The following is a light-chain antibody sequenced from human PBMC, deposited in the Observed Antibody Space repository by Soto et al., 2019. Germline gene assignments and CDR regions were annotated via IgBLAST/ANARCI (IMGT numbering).Light chain of an antibody. CDR3: QQYNDYCT. CDR1: QSISGS. J-gene: IGKJ1*01. Sequence: DIQMTQSPSTLSASVGDRVTIACRASQSISGSLAWYQEKPGKAPKLLIFEASNLKSRVTSRFSGSGSGREYSLNMSWLQSDHSPRYYCQQYNDYCTFGRGTRLEIK. V-gene: IGKV1-5*03. CDR2: EAS.